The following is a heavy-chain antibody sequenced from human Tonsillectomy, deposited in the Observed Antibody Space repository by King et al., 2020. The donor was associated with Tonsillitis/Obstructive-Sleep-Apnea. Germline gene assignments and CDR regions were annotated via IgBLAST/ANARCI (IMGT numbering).Heavy chain of an antibody. Sequence: LQLQESGPGLVKPSETLSLTCTVSGGSINSSSYYWGWVRQPPGKGLEWIGSIYYTGTTSYNPSLKCRVTIYVDTSKKQFSLKLSSVTAADTAVYYCARHLYFYDTSGYSQFDPWGQGTLVTVSS. V-gene: IGHV4-39*01. D-gene: IGHD3-22*01. CDR2: IYYTGTT. CDR1: GGSINSSSYY. CDR3: ARHLYFYDTSGYSQFDP. J-gene: IGHJ5*02.